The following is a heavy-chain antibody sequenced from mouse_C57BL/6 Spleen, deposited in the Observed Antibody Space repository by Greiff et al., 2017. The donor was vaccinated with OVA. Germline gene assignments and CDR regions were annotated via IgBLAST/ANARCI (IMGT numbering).Heavy chain of an antibody. CDR2: IYPGSGST. J-gene: IGHJ4*01. D-gene: IGHD1-1*01. V-gene: IGHV1-55*01. Sequence: QVQLQQSGAELVKPGASVKMSCKASGYTFTSYWITWVKQRPGQGLEWIGDIYPGSGSTNYTEKFKSKATLTVDTSSSTADMQLSSLTSEDSAVYYCARSVYYCGSSVISSMDYWGQGTSVTVSS. CDR3: ARSVYYCGSSVISSMDY. CDR1: GYTFTSYW.